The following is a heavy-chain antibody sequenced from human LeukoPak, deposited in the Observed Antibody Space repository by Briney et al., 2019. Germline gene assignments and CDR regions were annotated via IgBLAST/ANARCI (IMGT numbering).Heavy chain of an antibody. V-gene: IGHV3-7*01. CDR1: GFTFSSYW. CDR3: ARDGHYYDSSGYPVYFDN. J-gene: IGHJ4*02. D-gene: IGHD3-22*01. CDR2: IKQDGSEK. Sequence: GESLKISCAASGFTFSSYWMSWVRQAPGKGLEWVANIKQDGSEKYYVDSVKGRFTISRDNAKNSLYLQMNSLRAEDTAVYYCARDGHYYDSSGYPVYFDNWGQGTLVTVSS.